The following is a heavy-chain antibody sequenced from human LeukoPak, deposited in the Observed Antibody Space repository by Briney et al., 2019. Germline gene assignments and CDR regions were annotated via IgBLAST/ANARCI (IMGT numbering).Heavy chain of an antibody. Sequence: PSETLSLTCTVSGGSIRSSSYYWGWIRQPPGKGLEWIGSIYYSGSTYYNASLKSRGTISVDTSKNQFSLKLNSVTGADTAVYFCARQVVAVAGTGYFDYWGQGTLVTVSS. J-gene: IGHJ4*02. CDR2: IYYSGST. CDR1: GGSIRSSSYY. CDR3: ARQVVAVAGTGYFDY. V-gene: IGHV4-39*01. D-gene: IGHD6-19*01.